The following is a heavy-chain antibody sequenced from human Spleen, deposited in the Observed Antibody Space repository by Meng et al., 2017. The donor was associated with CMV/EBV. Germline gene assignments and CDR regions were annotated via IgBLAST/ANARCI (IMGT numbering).Heavy chain of an antibody. CDR1: GYTFSTFD. CDR3: ARIKGNDFWSGSHYYYGMDV. Sequence: ASVKVSCKASGYTFSTFDINWVRQATGQGPEWMGWMNPNSGNTGYAQKFQGRVTITRNTSISTAYMELSSLRSEDTAVYYCARIKGNDFWSGSHYYYGMDVWGQGTTVTVSS. D-gene: IGHD3-3*01. V-gene: IGHV1-8*01. CDR2: MNPNSGNT. J-gene: IGHJ6*02.